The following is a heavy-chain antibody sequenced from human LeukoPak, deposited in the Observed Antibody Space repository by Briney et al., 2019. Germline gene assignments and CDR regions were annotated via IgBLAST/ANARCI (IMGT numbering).Heavy chain of an antibody. J-gene: IGHJ4*02. CDR2: IYPGDSDT. Sequence: GESLKISCKGSGYRFIGYWIGWMRQMPGKGLEWMGNIYPGDSDTRYSPSFQGQVTISTDKTISTAHLQWSSLKASDTAIYYCARRPGVISHIDSWGQGTLVTVSS. V-gene: IGHV5-51*01. D-gene: IGHD3-10*01. CDR3: ARRPGVISHIDS. CDR1: GYRFIGYW.